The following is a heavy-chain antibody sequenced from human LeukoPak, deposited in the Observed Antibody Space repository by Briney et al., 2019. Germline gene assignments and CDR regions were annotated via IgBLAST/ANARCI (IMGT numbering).Heavy chain of an antibody. CDR2: INHSGST. D-gene: IGHD6-13*01. V-gene: IGHV4-34*01. J-gene: IGHJ5*02. CDR3: ARGIAAARSWFDL. Sequence: SETLSLTCAVYGGSFSGYYWSWIRQPPGKGLEWIGEINHSGSTNYNPSLKSRVTISVDTSKNQFSLKLSSVTAADTAVYYCARGIAAARSWFDLWGQGTLVTVSS. CDR1: GGSFSGYY.